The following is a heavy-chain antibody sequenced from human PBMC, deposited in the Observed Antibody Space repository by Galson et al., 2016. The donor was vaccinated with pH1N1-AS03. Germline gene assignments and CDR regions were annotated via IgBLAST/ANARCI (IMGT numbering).Heavy chain of an antibody. CDR2: IWPTDSHT. CDR3: ASGRTVGAIGNWFDP. V-gene: IGHV5-51*01. D-gene: IGHD3-16*01. CDR1: GYTFTDYW. Sequence: SGAEVKKPGESLKISCKGSGYTFTDYWIGWVRQTPGKGLEWMGIIWPTDSHTTYSPSFQGQVTISADKSINTAYLQWSSLKASDTAMYFCASGRTVGAIGNWFDPWGQGTLVTVSS. J-gene: IGHJ5*02.